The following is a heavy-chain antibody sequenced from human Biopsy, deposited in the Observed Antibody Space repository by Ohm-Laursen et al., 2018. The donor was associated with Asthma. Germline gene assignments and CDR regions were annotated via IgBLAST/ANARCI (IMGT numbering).Heavy chain of an antibody. J-gene: IGHJ6*02. CDR1: GFTFSSYG. Sequence: SLRLSCTASGFTFSSYGMHWVRQAPGKGLEWVAVISFDGSNKYYGDSVKGRFTIARDNSKNTVYLQMNSLRAEDTAVYYCVSYEVVTAILPMDVWGQGTTVTVSS. CDR3: VSYEVVTAILPMDV. D-gene: IGHD2-21*02. CDR2: ISFDGSNK. V-gene: IGHV3-30*03.